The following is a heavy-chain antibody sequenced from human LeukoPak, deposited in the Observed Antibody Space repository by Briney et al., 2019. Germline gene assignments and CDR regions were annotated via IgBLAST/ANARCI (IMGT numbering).Heavy chain of an antibody. J-gene: IGHJ4*02. V-gene: IGHV1-8*01. CDR1: GYTFTSYD. Sequence: ASVKASCKASGYTFTSYDINWVRQATGQGLEWMGWMNPNSGNTGYAQDFQGRVTMTRNSSISTAYMELRSLRSEDTAVYYCARLRPGPYYFDYWGQGTLVTVSS. CDR3: ARLRPGPYYFDY. D-gene: IGHD3-3*01. CDR2: MNPNSGNT.